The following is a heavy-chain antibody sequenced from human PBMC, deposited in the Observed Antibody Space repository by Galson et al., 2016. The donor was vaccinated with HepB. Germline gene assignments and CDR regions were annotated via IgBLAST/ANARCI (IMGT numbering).Heavy chain of an antibody. Sequence: SLRLSCAGSEFTFSSYGLSWVRQAPGKGLEWVSGISGSGSLPYYADSVKGRFTISRDNSKNTVYLQMNSLRAEDTAVYYCAKGAIHYFEYWGQGTRVTVPS. CDR1: EFTFSSYG. CDR3: AKGAIHYFEY. V-gene: IGHV3-23*01. CDR2: ISGSGSLP. J-gene: IGHJ4*02.